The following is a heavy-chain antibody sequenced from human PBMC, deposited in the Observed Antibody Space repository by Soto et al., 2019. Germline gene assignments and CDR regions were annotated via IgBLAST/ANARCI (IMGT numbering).Heavy chain of an antibody. D-gene: IGHD5-18*01. CDR3: ASGVDTALVYFDYYYYAMDV. CDR1: GYTFTSYG. CDR2: ISAYNGNT. V-gene: IGHV1-18*01. J-gene: IGHJ6*02. Sequence: ASVKVSFKASGYTFTSYGISWVRQAPGRGLEWMGWISAYNGNTNYAQKLQGRVTITADESTSTAFLELSSLRAEDTAVYYCASGVDTALVYFDYYYYAMDVWGQGTTVTVSS.